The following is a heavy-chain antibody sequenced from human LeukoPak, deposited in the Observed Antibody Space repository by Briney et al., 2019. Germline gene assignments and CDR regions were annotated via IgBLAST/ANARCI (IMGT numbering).Heavy chain of an antibody. J-gene: IGHJ3*02. CDR3: VRGNYDNRGYSNAFDI. Sequence: SGTLSLTCTVSGASISSSYWSWMPQAPGKRLEWIGYIYYNGNTNSNPSLKSRVTISADTSKNQFSLKLNSVTAADTAVYYCVRGNYDNRGYSNAFDIWGQGAMVTVSS. D-gene: IGHD3-22*01. CDR2: IYYNGNT. CDR1: GASISSSY. V-gene: IGHV4-59*01.